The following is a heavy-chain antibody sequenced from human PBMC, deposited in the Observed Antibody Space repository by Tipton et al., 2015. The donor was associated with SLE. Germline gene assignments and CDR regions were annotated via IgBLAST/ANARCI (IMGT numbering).Heavy chain of an antibody. CDR3: ASYGSGSYYKEDY. J-gene: IGHJ4*02. D-gene: IGHD3-10*01. CDR2: ISNSANTI. Sequence: SLRLSCAASGFTFSSYEMNWVRQAPGMGPEWVSYISNSANTIYYADSVKGRFIISRDNAKNSLYLQMNSLRAEDTAVYYCASYGSGSYYKEDYWGQGTLVTVSS. CDR1: GFTFSSYE. V-gene: IGHV3-48*03.